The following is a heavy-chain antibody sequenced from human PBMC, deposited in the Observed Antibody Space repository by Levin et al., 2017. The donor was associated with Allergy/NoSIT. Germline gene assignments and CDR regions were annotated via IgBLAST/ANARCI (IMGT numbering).Heavy chain of an antibody. CDR3: ARVRGGYDLANFDY. V-gene: IGHV6-1*01. J-gene: IGHJ4*02. D-gene: IGHD5-12*01. Sequence: AGWHRIRQHTSRGLEWLGRTYYRSKWYNDYAVSVKSRITINPDTSKNQFSLQLNSVTPEDTAVYYCARVRGGYDLANFDYWGQGTLVTVSS. CDR2: TYYRSKWYN. CDR1: AG.